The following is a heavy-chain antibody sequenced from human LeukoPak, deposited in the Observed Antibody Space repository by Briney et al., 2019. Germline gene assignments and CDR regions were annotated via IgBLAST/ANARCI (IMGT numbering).Heavy chain of an antibody. D-gene: IGHD6-13*01. Sequence: PGGSLRLSCAASGFTFSSYEMNWVRQAPGKGLEWVSYISSSGSTIYYADSVKGRFTISRDNAKNSLYLQMNSLRAEDTAVYYCARDTKQQIAAAVDYWGQGTLVTVSS. V-gene: IGHV3-48*03. CDR3: ARDTKQQIAAAVDY. J-gene: IGHJ4*02. CDR1: GFTFSSYE. CDR2: ISSSGSTI.